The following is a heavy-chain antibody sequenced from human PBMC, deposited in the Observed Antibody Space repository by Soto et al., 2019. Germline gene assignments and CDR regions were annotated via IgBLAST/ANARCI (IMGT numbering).Heavy chain of an antibody. Sequence: SGGSLRLSCAASGFTFSSYAMSWVRQAPGQGLEWVSGISGSGGTTNYADSVKGRFTISRDNSKNTLYLQMNSLRVEDTAVYYCAKDHTRYGDYAVSDYWGQGTLVTVSS. J-gene: IGHJ4*02. D-gene: IGHD4-17*01. CDR2: ISGSGGTT. CDR1: GFTFSSYA. CDR3: AKDHTRYGDYAVSDY. V-gene: IGHV3-23*01.